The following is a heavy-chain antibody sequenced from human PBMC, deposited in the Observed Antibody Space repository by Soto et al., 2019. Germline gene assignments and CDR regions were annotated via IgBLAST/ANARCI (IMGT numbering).Heavy chain of an antibody. J-gene: IGHJ6*02. V-gene: IGHV1-3*01. CDR1: GYTFTSYA. CDR2: INAGNGNR. CDR3: ARDSSRLWGTIFRQHHYSGIDV. D-gene: IGHD3-3*01. Sequence: ASVKVSCKASGYTFTSYAMHWVRLAPGQRLEWMGWINAGNGNRKYSEKFQGRVTITRDTSASTAYMELISLRSEDTAVYYRARDSSRLWGTIFRQHHYSGIDVWGQGTPVTVSS.